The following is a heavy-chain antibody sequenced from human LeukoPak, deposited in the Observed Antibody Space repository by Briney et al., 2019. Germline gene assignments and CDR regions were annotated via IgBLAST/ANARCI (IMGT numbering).Heavy chain of an antibody. D-gene: IGHD3-10*01. Sequence: PSETLSLTCSVSGGSISTYYWNWFRQPPGKGLEWIGHRHDSGSSNYNPSLKSRVTISIDTSKSQFSLKLNSVTAADTADYYCARAPVVRGVFGWFDFWGQGVLVTVSS. CDR2: RHDSGSS. CDR3: ARAPVVRGVFGWFDF. V-gene: IGHV4-59*01. J-gene: IGHJ5*01. CDR1: GGSISTYY.